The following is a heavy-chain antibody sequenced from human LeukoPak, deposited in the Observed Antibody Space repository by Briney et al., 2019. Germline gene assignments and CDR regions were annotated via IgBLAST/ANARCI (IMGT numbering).Heavy chain of an antibody. CDR2: INHSGST. D-gene: IGHD3-22*01. CDR3: ARGTYYYDSSGYYYPRRRAYFDY. V-gene: IGHV4-34*01. CDR1: GGSFSGYY. Sequence: KPSETLSLTCAVYGGSFSGYYWSWIRQPPGKGLEWIGEINHSGSTNYNPSLKSRVTISVDTSKNQFSLKLSSVTAADTAVYYCARGTYYYDSSGYYYPRRRAYFDYWGQGTLVTVSS. J-gene: IGHJ4*02.